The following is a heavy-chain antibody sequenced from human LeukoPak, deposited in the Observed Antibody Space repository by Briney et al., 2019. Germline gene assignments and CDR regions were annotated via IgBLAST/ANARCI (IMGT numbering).Heavy chain of an antibody. D-gene: IGHD2-15*01. Sequence: SETLSLTCIVSGGSISPYYWSWIRQPPGKGLEWIGYISYSGSTNYNPSLMSRVAMSVDTSNNQFSLRLSSVTAADTAVYYSARGLVAANPGSFDTWGQGTMVTVSS. CDR1: GGSISPYY. V-gene: IGHV4-59*08. J-gene: IGHJ3*02. CDR2: ISYSGST. CDR3: ARGLVAANPGSFDT.